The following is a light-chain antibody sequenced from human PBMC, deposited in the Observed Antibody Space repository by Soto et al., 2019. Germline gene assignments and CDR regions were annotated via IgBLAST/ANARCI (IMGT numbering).Light chain of an antibody. CDR2: GAS. Sequence: EIVMTQSPATLSVSPGERATLSCRASETVATNLAWYQQKPGQAPRLLISGASTRAAGISDRFRGSGSGTEFTLTISSLQPEDFATYYCQQYNTYSTFGQGTRLEIK. CDR1: ETVATN. J-gene: IGKJ5*01. V-gene: IGKV3-15*01. CDR3: QQYNTYST.